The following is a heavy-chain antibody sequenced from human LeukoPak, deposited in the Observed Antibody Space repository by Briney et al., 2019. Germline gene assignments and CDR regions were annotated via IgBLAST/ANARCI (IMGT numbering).Heavy chain of an antibody. CDR3: ARRQTTVTKGRDYFDY. CDR2: ISSSSSTI. J-gene: IGHJ4*02. D-gene: IGHD4-11*01. V-gene: IGHV3-48*01. Sequence: GGSLRLSCAASGFTFSSYSMNWVRQAPGKGLEWVLYISSSSSTIYYADSVKGRFTISRDNAKNSLYLQMNSLRAEDTAVYYCARRQTTVTKGRDYFDYWGQGTLVTVSS. CDR1: GFTFSSYS.